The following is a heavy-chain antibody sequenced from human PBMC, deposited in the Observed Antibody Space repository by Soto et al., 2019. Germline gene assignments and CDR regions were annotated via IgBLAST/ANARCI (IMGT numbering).Heavy chain of an antibody. CDR2: IYYSGGT. CDR1: GGSITSYY. D-gene: IGHD6-19*01. CDR3: AKAGSGWTGGTDY. J-gene: IGHJ4*02. Sequence: QVQLQESGPGLVKPSETLSLTCTVSGGSITSYYWSWIRQPPGKGLEWIGHIYYSGGTNYNPSLKTRVNISVDTSKNQFSLRLSSVTAADTAVYYCAKAGSGWTGGTDYWGQGTLVTVSS. V-gene: IGHV4-59*01.